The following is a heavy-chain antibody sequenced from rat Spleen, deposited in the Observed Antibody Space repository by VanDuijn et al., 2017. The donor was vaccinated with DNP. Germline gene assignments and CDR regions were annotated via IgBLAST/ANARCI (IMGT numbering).Heavy chain of an antibody. V-gene: IGHV2-1*01. CDR1: GFSLTSNS. J-gene: IGHJ2*01. D-gene: IGHD1-1*01. CDR2: IWSGGST. Sequence: QVQLKESGPGLVQPSQTLSLTCTVSGFSLTSNSVHWVRQPPGKGLEWVGAIWSGGSTDYNSALKSRLSISRDTSKSQVFLKMDSLQTEDTAIYFCTSGPTVGGYWGQGVMVTVSS. CDR3: TSGPTVGGY.